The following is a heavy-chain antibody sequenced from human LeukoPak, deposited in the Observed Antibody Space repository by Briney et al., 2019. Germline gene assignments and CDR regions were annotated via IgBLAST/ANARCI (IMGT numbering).Heavy chain of an antibody. D-gene: IGHD5-18*01. Sequence: GGSLRLSCAAPGFNFTNYGMHWVRQAPGKGLEWVAFIWYDGTTKSYTDSVKGRFAISRDNSKNTLYLQMNSLRADDTAVYYCARGLLGYTYGLYWGQGTLVTVSS. CDR3: ARGLLGYTYGLY. V-gene: IGHV3-33*01. CDR2: IWYDGTTK. CDR1: GFNFTNYG. J-gene: IGHJ4*02.